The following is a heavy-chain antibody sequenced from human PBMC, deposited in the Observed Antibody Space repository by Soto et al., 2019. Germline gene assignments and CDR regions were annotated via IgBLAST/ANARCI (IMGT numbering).Heavy chain of an antibody. D-gene: IGHD5-18*01. Sequence: GGSLRLSCAASGFMFSAYWMSWVRQAPGKGLEWVANIHGDGGKIYYVDSVKGRFTISRDNAKRSLYLQMNSLRAEDTAVYYCARDFYGGYTYGPGGYWGQGALVTVSS. CDR2: IHGDGGKI. CDR3: ARDFYGGYTYGPGGY. CDR1: GFMFSAYW. J-gene: IGHJ4*02. V-gene: IGHV3-7*01.